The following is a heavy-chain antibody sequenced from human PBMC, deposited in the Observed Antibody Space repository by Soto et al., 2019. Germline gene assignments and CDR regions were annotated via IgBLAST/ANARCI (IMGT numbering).Heavy chain of an antibody. CDR2: IYYSGST. CDR1: GGSISRGGYY. J-gene: IGHJ4*02. CDR3: ARDYIAAAGTLFDY. V-gene: IGHV4-61*08. D-gene: IGHD6-13*01. Sequence: ETLSLTCTVSGGSISRGGYYWSWIRQHPGKGLEWIGYIYYSGSTYYNPSLKSRVTISVDTSKNQFSLKLSSVTAADTAVYYCARDYIAAAGTLFDYWGQGTLVTVSS.